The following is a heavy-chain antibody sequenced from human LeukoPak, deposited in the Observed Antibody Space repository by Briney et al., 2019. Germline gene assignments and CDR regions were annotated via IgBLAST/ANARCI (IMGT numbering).Heavy chain of an antibody. CDR3: AMLDFVVLPAAPGARRDY. D-gene: IGHD2-2*03. Sequence: GGSLRLSCAASGFTFSSYGMHWVRQAPGKGLEWLSYISSSSSTIYYADSVRGRFTISRDNAENSLYLQMSSLRAEDTAVYYCAMLDFVVLPAAPGARRDYWGQGTLVTVSS. V-gene: IGHV3-48*01. CDR2: ISSSSSTI. J-gene: IGHJ4*02. CDR1: GFTFSSYG.